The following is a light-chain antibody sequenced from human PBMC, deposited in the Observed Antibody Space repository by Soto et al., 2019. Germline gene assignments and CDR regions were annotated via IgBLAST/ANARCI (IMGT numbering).Light chain of an antibody. J-gene: IGLJ1*01. V-gene: IGLV2-14*03. CDR3: SSFTGTNYV. CDR1: ISDVGGNKF. CDR2: DVS. Sequence: QSVLTQPASVSGSPGQSITISYTGTISDVGGNKFVSWYQQYPGKAPKLMICDVSNRPSGVSNRLSGSKSGNTASLTISGLQAEDEADYYCSSFTGTNYVFGTGTKVTVL.